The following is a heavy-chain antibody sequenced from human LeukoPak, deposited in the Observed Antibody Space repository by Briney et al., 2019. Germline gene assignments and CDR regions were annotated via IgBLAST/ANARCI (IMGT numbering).Heavy chain of an antibody. D-gene: IGHD3-16*01. CDR3: ARDVEGGTFDI. Sequence: PGRSLRLSCAASGFTFSSYAMNWVRQAPGRGLEWVANIDQSGGRNNYVDSVKGRFTISRDNAKNSLFLEMSSLRADDTAVYFCARDVEGGTFDIWGQGTTVTVSS. CDR1: GFTFSSYA. V-gene: IGHV3-7*05. J-gene: IGHJ3*02. CDR2: IDQSGGRN.